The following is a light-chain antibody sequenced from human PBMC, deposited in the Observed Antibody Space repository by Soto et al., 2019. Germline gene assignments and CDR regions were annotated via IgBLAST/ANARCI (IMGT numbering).Light chain of an antibody. J-gene: IGLJ3*02. V-gene: IGLV1-44*01. Sequence: QSVLTQPPSASGTPGQRVTISCSGSSSNVGGNPVNWYQHVPATAPKLLIYTNTQRPSGVPDRFSGSKSGTSASLAISGLQSEDEADYYCAAWDDSLSGWMFGGGTKVTVL. CDR2: TNT. CDR3: AAWDDSLSGWM. CDR1: SSNVGGNP.